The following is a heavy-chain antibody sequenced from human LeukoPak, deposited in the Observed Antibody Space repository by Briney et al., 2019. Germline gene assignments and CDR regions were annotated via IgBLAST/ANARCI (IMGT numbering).Heavy chain of an antibody. CDR1: GFTFDDYA. J-gene: IGHJ5*02. CDR3: ARNSGSHP. Sequence: GGSLRLSCAASGFTFDDYAMHWVRQAPGKGLEWVANIKQDGSEKYYVDSVKGRFTISRDNAKNSLYLQMNSLRVEDTAVYYCARNSGSHPWGQGTLVTVSS. CDR2: IKQDGSEK. D-gene: IGHD1-26*01. V-gene: IGHV3-7*01.